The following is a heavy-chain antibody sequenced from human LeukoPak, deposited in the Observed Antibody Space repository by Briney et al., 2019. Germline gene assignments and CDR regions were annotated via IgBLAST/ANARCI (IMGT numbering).Heavy chain of an antibody. V-gene: IGHV1-18*01. J-gene: IGHJ3*02. CDR1: GYTFTSYG. Sequence: ASVKVSCKASGYTFTSYGISWVRQAPGQGLEWMGWISAYNGYTNYAQKLQGRVTMTTDTSTSTAYMELRSLRSDDTAVYYCAREFLVGATWPFDIWGQGTMVTVSS. CDR2: ISAYNGYT. D-gene: IGHD1-26*01. CDR3: AREFLVGATWPFDI.